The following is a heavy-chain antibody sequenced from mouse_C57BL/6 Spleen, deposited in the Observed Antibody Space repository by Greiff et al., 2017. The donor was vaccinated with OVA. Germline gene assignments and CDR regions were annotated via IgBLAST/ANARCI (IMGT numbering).Heavy chain of an antibody. CDR2: ISYDGSN. V-gene: IGHV3-6*01. CDR1: GYSITSGYY. J-gene: IGHJ3*01. CDR3: ARGYYDYAFAY. D-gene: IGHD2-4*01. Sequence: EVKLVESGPGLVKPSQSLSLSCSVTGYSITSGYYWNWIRQFPGNKLEWRGYISYDGSNNYNPSLKNRISITRDTSKNQCFLKLNSVTTEDTATYYCARGYYDYAFAYWGQGTLVTVSA.